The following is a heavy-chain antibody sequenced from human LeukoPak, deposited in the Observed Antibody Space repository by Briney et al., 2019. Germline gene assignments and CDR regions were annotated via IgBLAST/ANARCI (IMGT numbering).Heavy chain of an antibody. J-gene: IGHJ5*02. CDR2: ISSSGSTI. Sequence: GGSLRLSCAASGFTFCDLYMSWMRQAPGRGLEGVSYISSSGSTIYYADSVRGRFTISRDNAKNSLYLQMNSLSAEDTAVYYCARERSSSTSWTFDPWGQGTLVTVSS. CDR3: ARERSSSTSWTFDP. CDR1: GFTFCDLY. D-gene: IGHD2-2*01. V-gene: IGHV3-11*01.